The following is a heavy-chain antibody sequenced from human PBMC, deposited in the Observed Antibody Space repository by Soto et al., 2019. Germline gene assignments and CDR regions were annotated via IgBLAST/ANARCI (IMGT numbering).Heavy chain of an antibody. V-gene: IGHV3-30*19. D-gene: IGHD2-21*01. Sequence: QLQLVESGGGVVQPGTSLRLSCTASGFMFKSYVMHWVRQAPGKGLEWVALTSYDGNNKYYGDSVKGRFTVSRDNSKNTLHLQMDSLRPEDTALYYCARWGTTWGLDLWGQGTLVSVSS. CDR1: GFMFKSYV. CDR3: ARWGTTWGLDL. J-gene: IGHJ4*02. CDR2: TSYDGNNK.